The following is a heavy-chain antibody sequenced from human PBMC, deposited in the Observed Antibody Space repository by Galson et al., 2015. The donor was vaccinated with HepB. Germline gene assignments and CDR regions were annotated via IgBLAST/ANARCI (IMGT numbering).Heavy chain of an antibody. CDR2: IYRGGST. D-gene: IGHD6-13*01. CDR3: ASRYSSSRAALDY. J-gene: IGHJ4*02. CDR1: GFTVSNNY. Sequence: SLRLSCAASGFTVSNNYMSWVRQAPGKGLEWVSIIYRGGSTYYADSVKGRFTISRDDSKNTLFLQMNSLRAEDTALYYCASRYSSSRAALDYWGQGTLVTVSS. V-gene: IGHV3-53*01.